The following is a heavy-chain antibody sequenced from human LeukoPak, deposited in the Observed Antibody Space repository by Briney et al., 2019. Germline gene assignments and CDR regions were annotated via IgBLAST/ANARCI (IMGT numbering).Heavy chain of an antibody. CDR3: ATLTGTLPFDY. D-gene: IGHD1-20*01. J-gene: IGHJ4*02. V-gene: IGHV3-48*02. CDR1: GGSISSSN. CDR2: ITSSSATI. Sequence: PSETLSLSCTVSGGSISSSNYYWGWIRQPPGKGLEWISYITSSSATIYYADSVKGRFTISRDNAKNSLYLQMNSLRDEDTAVYYCATLTGTLPFDYWGQGTLVTVSS.